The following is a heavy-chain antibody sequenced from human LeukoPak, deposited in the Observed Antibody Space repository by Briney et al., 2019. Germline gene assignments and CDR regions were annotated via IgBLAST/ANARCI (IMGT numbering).Heavy chain of an antibody. CDR1: GGSFSVYY. V-gene: IGHV4-34*01. CDR3: ARGFRYCSGGSCPGPENWFDP. Sequence: PSETLSLTCAVYGGSFSVYYWSWIRQPQGKGLEWIGEINHSGSTNYNPSLKSRVTISVDTSKNQFSLKLSSVTAADTAVYYCARGFRYCSGGSCPGPENWFDPWGQGTLVTVSS. J-gene: IGHJ5*02. D-gene: IGHD2-15*01. CDR2: INHSGST.